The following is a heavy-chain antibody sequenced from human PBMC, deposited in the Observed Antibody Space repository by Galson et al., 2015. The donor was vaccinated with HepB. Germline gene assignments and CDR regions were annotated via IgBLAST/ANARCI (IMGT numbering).Heavy chain of an antibody. D-gene: IGHD1-26*01. CDR1: GFTFSSYT. V-gene: IGHV3-21*01. CDR2: ISTTSDYK. Sequence: SLRLSCAASGFTFSSYTMNWVRQAPGKGLEWISYISTTSDYKFSADSVKGRFIISRDNAKNLLYLQINSLRAEDTAVYYCTRIALSGSYWYFDYWGQGSLVTVSS. CDR3: TRIALSGSYWYFDY. J-gene: IGHJ4*02.